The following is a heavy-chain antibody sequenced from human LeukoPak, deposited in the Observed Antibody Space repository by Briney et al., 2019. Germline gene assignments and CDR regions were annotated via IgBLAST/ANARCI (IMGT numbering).Heavy chain of an antibody. V-gene: IGHV1-69*13. Sequence: SVKVSCKASGGTFSSYAISWVRQAPGQGLEWMGGIIPIFGTANYAQKFQGRVTITADESTSTAYMELSSLRSEDTAVYYCARGGPLRFLEWLSFWGQGTLVTVPS. CDR1: GGTFSSYA. J-gene: IGHJ4*02. D-gene: IGHD3-3*01. CDR2: IIPIFGTA. CDR3: ARGGPLRFLEWLSF.